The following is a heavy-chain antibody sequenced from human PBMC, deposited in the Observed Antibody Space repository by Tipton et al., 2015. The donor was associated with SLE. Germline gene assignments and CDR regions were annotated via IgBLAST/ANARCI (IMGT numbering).Heavy chain of an antibody. CDR2: ISYRGAT. CDR3: ARVRITSAGTHFDY. V-gene: IGHV4-59*11. Sequence: TLSLTCTVSGGSISGHYWSWIRQSPGRGLEWIGYISYRGATNYNPSLKSRVTMSLDTSRSQFSLKVTSVTAADTAVYYCARVRITSAGTHFDYWGQGTLVTVSS. J-gene: IGHJ4*02. D-gene: IGHD6-13*01. CDR1: GGSISGHY.